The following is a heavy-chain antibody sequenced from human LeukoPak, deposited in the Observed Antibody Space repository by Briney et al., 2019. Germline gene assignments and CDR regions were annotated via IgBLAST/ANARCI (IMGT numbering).Heavy chain of an antibody. Sequence: GGSLRLSCAASGFIFSSYTMNWVRQASGKGLEWVSSISSSSSYIYYADSVKGRFTISRDNARKSLYLQMNSLRAEDTAVYYCARAGNGYNSPIDYWGQGTLVTVSS. V-gene: IGHV3-21*01. CDR1: GFIFSSYT. D-gene: IGHD5-24*01. J-gene: IGHJ4*02. CDR2: ISSSSSYI. CDR3: ARAGNGYNSPIDY.